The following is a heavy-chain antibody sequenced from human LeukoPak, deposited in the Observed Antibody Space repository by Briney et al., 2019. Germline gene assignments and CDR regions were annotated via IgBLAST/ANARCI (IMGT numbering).Heavy chain of an antibody. CDR2: INYSGKT. CDR1: GESFSDYY. V-gene: IGHV4-34*01. D-gene: IGHD3-3*01. CDR3: ARGRSKTWNY. J-gene: IGHJ4*02. Sequence: SETLSLTCAVYGESFSDYYWSWTRQSPGEGLEWIGEINYSGKTKYNPSLKSRVTISIDTSKRQFSLSLTSVTAADTALYYCARGRSKTWNYWGQGTPVTVSS.